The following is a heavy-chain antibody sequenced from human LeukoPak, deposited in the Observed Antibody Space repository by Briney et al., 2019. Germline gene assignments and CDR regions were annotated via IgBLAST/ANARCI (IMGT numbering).Heavy chain of an antibody. CDR2: ISAYNGNT. Sequence: ASVKVSCKASAYMFTSYGISWVRQAPGQGLEWMGWISAYNGNTKYAQKLQGRVTMTTDTSTSTAYMELRSLRSDDTAVYYCARDDDYGDYDSDYWGQGTLVTVSS. J-gene: IGHJ4*02. V-gene: IGHV1-18*01. CDR3: ARDDDYGDYDSDY. CDR1: AYMFTSYG. D-gene: IGHD4-17*01.